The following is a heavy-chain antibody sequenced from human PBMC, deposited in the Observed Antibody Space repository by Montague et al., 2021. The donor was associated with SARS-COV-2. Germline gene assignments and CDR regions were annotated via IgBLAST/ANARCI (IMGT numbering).Heavy chain of an antibody. CDR1: GYRFGTYW. CDR3: ARANWNDVFGFDC. CDR2: VFPGDSDT. J-gene: IGHJ4*02. V-gene: IGHV5-51*01. D-gene: IGHD1-1*01. Sequence: QSGAEVKKAGESLKVSCKGSGYRFGTYWIGWVRQMPGKGLELMGTVFPGDSDTRYSPSFQGQVTMSGDKSISTAYLQWNSLKASDTAMYYCARANWNDVFGFDCWGKGTLVIVSS.